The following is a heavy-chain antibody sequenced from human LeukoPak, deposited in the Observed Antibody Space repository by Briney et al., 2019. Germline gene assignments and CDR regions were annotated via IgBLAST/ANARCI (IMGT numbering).Heavy chain of an antibody. Sequence: ASVKVSCKASGYTFTSYYMHWVRQAPGQGLEWMGIINPSGGSTTYAQKFQCRVTLTRDTSTGTVYMELSSLRSEDTAVYYCTRASVAGRRFDHWGQGTLVTVSS. D-gene: IGHD6-19*01. V-gene: IGHV1-46*03. J-gene: IGHJ4*02. CDR3: TRASVAGRRFDH. CDR1: GYTFTSYY. CDR2: INPSGGST.